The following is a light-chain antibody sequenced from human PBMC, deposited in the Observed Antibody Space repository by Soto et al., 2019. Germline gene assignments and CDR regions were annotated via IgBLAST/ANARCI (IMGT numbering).Light chain of an antibody. CDR2: DAS. CDR1: QSISSW. J-gene: IGKJ1*01. Sequence: DIQITQSPSTLSASVGDRVTIPCRASQSISSWLAWYQQKPGTAPKLLIYDASSLESGVPSRFSGSGSGTEFTLTIRSLQPDDFATYYCQQYNSYSSWTFGQGTKVDIK. CDR3: QQYNSYSSWT. V-gene: IGKV1-5*01.